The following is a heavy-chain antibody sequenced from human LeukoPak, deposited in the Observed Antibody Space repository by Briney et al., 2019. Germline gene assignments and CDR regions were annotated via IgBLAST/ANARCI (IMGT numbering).Heavy chain of an antibody. CDR1: GGSFSGYH. D-gene: IGHD3-3*01. V-gene: IGHV4-59*10. J-gene: IGHJ6*03. Sequence: SETLSLTCAVYGGSFSGYHWSWIRLPAGKGLEWIGRIYTSGSTSYNPSLKSRVTISIDTSKNQFSLELTSVTAADTAVYYCARGIRDYDLLSGYQGYYMDVWGKGTTVTLSS. CDR3: ARGIRDYDLLSGYQGYYMDV. CDR2: IYTSGST.